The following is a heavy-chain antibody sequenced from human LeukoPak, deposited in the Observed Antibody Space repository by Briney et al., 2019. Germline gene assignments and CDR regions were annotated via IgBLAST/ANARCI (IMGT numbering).Heavy chain of an antibody. CDR3: AKDWAIFGVVIYYFDY. D-gene: IGHD3-3*01. V-gene: IGHV3-23*01. Sequence: LPGGSLRLSCAASGFTFSSYAMSWVRQAPGKGLEWVSAISGSGGSTYYADSVKGRFTISRDNSKNTLYLQMNSLRAEDTAVYYCAKDWAIFGVVIYYFDYWGQGTLVTVSS. CDR2: ISGSGGST. J-gene: IGHJ4*02. CDR1: GFTFSSYA.